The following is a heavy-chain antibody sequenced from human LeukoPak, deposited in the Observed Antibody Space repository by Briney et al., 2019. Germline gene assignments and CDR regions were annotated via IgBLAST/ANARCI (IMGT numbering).Heavy chain of an antibody. J-gene: IGHJ4*02. D-gene: IGHD5-18*01. CDR1: GFTFSNYA. V-gene: IGHV3-30*04. CDR2: ISSDGSYK. CDR3: ARQYISGQWYFDY. Sequence: GGSLRLSCAASGFTFSNYAMSWVRQAPGKGLEWVAVISSDGSYKYYADSVKGRFTISRDNSKNTLYLQMNSLIPEDTAVYYCARQYISGQWYFDYWGQGTLVTVSS.